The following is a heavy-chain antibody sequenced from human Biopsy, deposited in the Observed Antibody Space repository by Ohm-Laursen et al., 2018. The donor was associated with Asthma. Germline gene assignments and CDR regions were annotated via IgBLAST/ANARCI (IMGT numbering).Heavy chain of an antibody. J-gene: IGHJ3*02. CDR2: IIPIFGIA. D-gene: IGHD6-19*01. CDR3: AREMRAGRGNAFDI. CDR1: GGTFSSYA. V-gene: IGHV1-69*10. Sequence: SVKVSCKASGGTFSSYAISWVRQAPGQGLEWMGGIIPIFGIANYAQKFQGRVTITADKSTSTAYMELSSLRSEDTAVYYCAREMRAGRGNAFDIWPRDNGHRLF.